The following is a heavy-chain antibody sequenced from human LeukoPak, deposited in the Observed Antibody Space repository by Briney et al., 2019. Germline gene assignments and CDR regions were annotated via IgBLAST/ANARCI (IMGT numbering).Heavy chain of an antibody. CDR2: ISGSGSST. J-gene: IGHJ4*02. V-gene: IGHV3-23*01. CDR3: EKGRYFGEHSFDS. D-gene: IGHD3-10*01. Sequence: GGSLRLSCATSGFTFTSYSVKWVRQAPGKGLEWVSTISGSGSSTYYADSMKGRFTISRDNSNNTLYLQMNSLRAEDMAVYYCEKGRYFGEHSFDSWGQGTLVTVSS. CDR1: GFTFTSYS.